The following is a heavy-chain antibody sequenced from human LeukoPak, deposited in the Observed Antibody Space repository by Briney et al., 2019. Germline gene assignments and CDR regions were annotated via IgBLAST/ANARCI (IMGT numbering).Heavy chain of an antibody. Sequence: PGGSLRLSCVASGFTFSNYAMSWVRQAPGKGLDWVSGTTNNGGTTYYGDSVKGRFTISRDNSKNTLYLQMNSLRADDAAVYYCAKDRGSGWPWGQGTLVTVSS. V-gene: IGHV3-23*01. CDR1: GFTFSNYA. J-gene: IGHJ4*02. D-gene: IGHD6-19*01. CDR2: TTNNGGTT. CDR3: AKDRGSGWP.